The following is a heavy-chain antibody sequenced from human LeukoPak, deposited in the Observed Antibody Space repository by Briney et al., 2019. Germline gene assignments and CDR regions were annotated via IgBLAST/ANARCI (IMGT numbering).Heavy chain of an antibody. CDR3: ARAEASHYGMDV. CDR2: IYFSGST. V-gene: IGHV4-59*12. J-gene: IGHJ6*02. CDR1: GGSISSYY. Sequence: PSETLSLTCTVSGGSISSYYWSWIRLPPGKGLEWIGYIYFSGSTNYNPSLKSRVTISVDTSKNQFSLKLSSVTAADTAVYYCARAEASHYGMDVWGQGTTVTVSS.